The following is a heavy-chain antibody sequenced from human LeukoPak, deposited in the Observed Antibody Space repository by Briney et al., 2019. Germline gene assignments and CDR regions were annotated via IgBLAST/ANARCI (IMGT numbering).Heavy chain of an antibody. CDR2: INHSGST. CDR1: GGSFSGYY. Sequence: PSETLSLTCAVYGGSFSGYYWSWIRQPPGKGLEWIGEINHSGSTNYNPSLKSRVTISVDTSKNQFSLKLSSVTAADTAVYYCARDVYYYGSGSYGRPYYYYGMDVWGQGTTVTVSS. J-gene: IGHJ6*02. V-gene: IGHV4-34*01. D-gene: IGHD3-10*01. CDR3: ARDVYYYGSGSYGRPYYYYGMDV.